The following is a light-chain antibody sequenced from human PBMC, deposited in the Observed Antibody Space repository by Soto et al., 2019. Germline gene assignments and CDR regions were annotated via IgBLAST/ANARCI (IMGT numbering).Light chain of an antibody. J-gene: IGLJ2*01. CDR2: DVS. CDR1: SSDVGAYNY. CDR3: SSYISSSTSVV. V-gene: IGLV2-14*01. Sequence: QSALTQPASVSGSPGQSITISCTGTSSDVGAYNYVSWYQQHPGKAPKLMIYDVSNRPAGVSDRFSGPKSGNTASLTISGLQAEDEVDYYGSSYISSSTSVVFGGGTKLTVL.